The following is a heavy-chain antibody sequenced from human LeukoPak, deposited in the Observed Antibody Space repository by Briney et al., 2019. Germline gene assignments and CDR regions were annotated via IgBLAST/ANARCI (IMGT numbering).Heavy chain of an antibody. V-gene: IGHV3-48*02. CDR3: ARVRPGWYVDY. D-gene: IGHD6-19*01. CDR2: ISSSSGTI. Sequence: GGSLRLSCAASGFSCSTYSMIWVRQAPGKGLEWVSYISSSSGTIYYADSVKGRFTISRDNAKDSMYLQMNGLTDEDTAVYYCARVRPGWYVDYWGQGTLVTVSS. CDR1: GFSCSTYS. J-gene: IGHJ4*02.